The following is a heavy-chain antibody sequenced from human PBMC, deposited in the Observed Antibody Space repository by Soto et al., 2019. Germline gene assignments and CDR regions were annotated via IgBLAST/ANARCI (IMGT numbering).Heavy chain of an antibody. Sequence: SETLSLTCAVSGYSINSGYHWGWVRQPPGKGLEWIGSIFYLGSSYYNPSLKSRVTMSVDTSKNQFSLRLRSVTAADTALYFCARHSLALRKNNWFDPWGQGIMVTVSS. J-gene: IGHJ5*02. D-gene: IGHD3-3*02. CDR2: IFYLGSS. V-gene: IGHV4-38-2*01. CDR1: GYSINSGYH. CDR3: ARHSLALRKNNWFDP.